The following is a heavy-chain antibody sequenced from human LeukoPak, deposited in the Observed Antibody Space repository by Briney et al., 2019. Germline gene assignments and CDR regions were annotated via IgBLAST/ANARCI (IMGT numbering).Heavy chain of an antibody. Sequence: GASVKVSCKASGYTFTGYYMHWVRQASGQGLEWMGWINPNSGGTNYAQKFQGRVTMTRDTSISTAYMELSRLRSDDTAVYYCATTVLTGLEGAFDYWGQGTLVTASS. CDR2: INPNSGGT. D-gene: IGHD3-9*01. J-gene: IGHJ4*02. CDR3: ATTVLTGLEGAFDY. CDR1: GYTFTGYY. V-gene: IGHV1-2*02.